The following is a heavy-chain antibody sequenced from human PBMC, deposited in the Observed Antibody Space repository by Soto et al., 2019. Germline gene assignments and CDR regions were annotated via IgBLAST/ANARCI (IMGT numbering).Heavy chain of an antibody. CDR2: INPNSGGT. J-gene: IGHJ6*02. CDR3: AREYSTYYYGSGSYYGMDV. V-gene: IGHV1-2*02. Sequence: ASVKVSCKASGYTFTGYYMHWVRQAPGQGLEWMGWINPNSGGTNYAQKFQGRVTMTRDTSISTAHMELSRLRSDDTAVYYCAREYSTYYYGSGSYYGMDVWRQGTTVTVSS. CDR1: GYTFTGYY. D-gene: IGHD3-10*01.